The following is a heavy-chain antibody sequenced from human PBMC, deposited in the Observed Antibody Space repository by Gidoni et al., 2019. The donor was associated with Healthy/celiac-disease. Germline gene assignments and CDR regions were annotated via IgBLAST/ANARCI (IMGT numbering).Heavy chain of an antibody. D-gene: IGHD3-10*01. CDR2: IIPILGIA. J-gene: IGHJ4*02. CDR3: ASGFRELLYGLGY. V-gene: IGHV1-69*02. CDR1: GGTFSSYT. Sequence: QVQLVQSGADVNNPGSSVKVSCKASGGTFSSYTISWVRQAPGQGLEWMGRIIPILGIANYAQKCQGRVTITADKSTSTAYMELSSLRSEDTAVYYCASGFRELLYGLGYWGQGTLVTVSS.